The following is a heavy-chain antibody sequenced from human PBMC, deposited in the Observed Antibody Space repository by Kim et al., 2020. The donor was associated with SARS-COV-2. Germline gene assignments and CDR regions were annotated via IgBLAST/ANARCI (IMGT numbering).Heavy chain of an antibody. V-gene: IGHV3-33*06. Sequence: DSVNGRFTISRDNSKNTLYLQMNSLRVDDTAVYYCAKDLVGATHYYGIDVWGQGPTVTVSS. J-gene: IGHJ6*02. CDR3: AKDLVGATHYYGIDV. D-gene: IGHD1-26*01.